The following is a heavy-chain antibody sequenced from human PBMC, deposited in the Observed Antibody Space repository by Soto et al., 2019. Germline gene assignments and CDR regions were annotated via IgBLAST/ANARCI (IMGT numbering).Heavy chain of an antibody. D-gene: IGHD3-22*01. J-gene: IGHJ4*02. CDR3: ARVEDRSGYYYYFDY. V-gene: IGHV4-30-2*01. CDR2: IYHSGST. CDR1: AGSISSGGYS. Sequence: SETLSLTCSVSAGSISSGGYSWSWIRQPPGKGLEWIGYIYHSGSTYYNPSLKSRVTISVDRSKNQFSLKLSSVTAADTAVYYRARVEDRSGYYYYFDYWRQGTLVSVSS.